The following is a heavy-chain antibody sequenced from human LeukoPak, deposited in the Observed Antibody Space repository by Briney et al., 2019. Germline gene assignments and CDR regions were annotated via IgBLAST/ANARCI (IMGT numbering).Heavy chain of an antibody. CDR2: IYYSGST. D-gene: IGHD3-22*01. CDR3: ARSDLPYYYDSSGPPAAFDI. J-gene: IGHJ3*02. Sequence: KTSETLSLTCTVSGGSISSYYWSWIRQPPGKGLEWIGYIYYSGSTNYNPSLKSRVTISVDTSKNQFSLKLSSVTAAGTAVYYCARSDLPYYYDSSGPPAAFDIWGQGTMVTVSS. V-gene: IGHV4-59*08. CDR1: GGSISSYY.